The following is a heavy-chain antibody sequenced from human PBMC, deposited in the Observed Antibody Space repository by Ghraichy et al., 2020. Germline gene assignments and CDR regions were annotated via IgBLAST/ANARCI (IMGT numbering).Heavy chain of an antibody. V-gene: IGHV4-61*01. D-gene: IGHD3-3*01. Sequence: GSLRLSCTVSGGSVSSGSYYWSWIRQPPGKGLEWIGYIYYSGSTNYNPSLKSRVTISVDTSKNQFSLKLSSVTAADTAVYYCARDQIFGVVPHFDYWGQGTLVTVSS. CDR1: GGSVSSGSYY. CDR2: IYYSGST. J-gene: IGHJ4*02. CDR3: ARDQIFGVVPHFDY.